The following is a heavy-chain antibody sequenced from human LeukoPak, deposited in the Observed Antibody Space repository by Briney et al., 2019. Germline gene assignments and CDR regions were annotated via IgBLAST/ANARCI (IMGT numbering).Heavy chain of an antibody. CDR2: IYYSGGT. CDR1: GGSITTYY. J-gene: IGHJ5*02. CDR3: ARDNPANWFDP. Sequence: SETLSLTCTVSGGSITTYYWSWIRQSPGKGQEWIGYIYYSGGTNYNPSLKSRVTLSIDASKNQFSLRLSSVTAADTAIYYCARDNPANWFDPWGQGTLVTVSS. V-gene: IGHV4-59*01. D-gene: IGHD1-14*01.